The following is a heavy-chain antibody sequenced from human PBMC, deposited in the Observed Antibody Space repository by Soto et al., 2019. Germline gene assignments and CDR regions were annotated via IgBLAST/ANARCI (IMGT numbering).Heavy chain of an antibody. V-gene: IGHV1-8*02. Sequence: ASVKVSCKASGYTFTSYDINWVRQATGQGLEWMGWMNPNSGNTGYAQKFQGRVTMTRNTSISTAYMELSSLRSEDTAVYYCAAEYSSSSDAFDIWGQGTMVTVSS. CDR3: AAEYSSSSDAFDI. CDR2: MNPNSGNT. J-gene: IGHJ3*02. CDR1: GYTFTSYD. D-gene: IGHD6-6*01.